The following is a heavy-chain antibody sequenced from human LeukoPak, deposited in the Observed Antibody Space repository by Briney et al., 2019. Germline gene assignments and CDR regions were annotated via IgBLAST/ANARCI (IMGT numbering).Heavy chain of an antibody. CDR1: GYTFTSYY. D-gene: IGHD3-22*01. J-gene: IGHJ3*02. Sequence: GASVKVSCKASGYTFTSYYMHWVRQAPGQGLEWMGIIDPSGGSTSYAQKFQGRVTITRDTSTSTVYMELSSLRSEDTAVYYCARDYYDSSGYYGHAFDIWGQGTMVT. CDR2: IDPSGGST. CDR3: ARDYYDSSGYYGHAFDI. V-gene: IGHV1-46*01.